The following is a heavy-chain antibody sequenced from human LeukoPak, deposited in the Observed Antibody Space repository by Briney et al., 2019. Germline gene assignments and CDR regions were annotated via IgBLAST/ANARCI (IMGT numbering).Heavy chain of an antibody. J-gene: IGHJ3*02. D-gene: IGHD3-22*01. CDR3: KRGYYDSSGFLDAFDI. V-gene: IGHV1-2*06. CDR1: GYTFTGYY. CDR2: INPNSGGT. Sequence: ASVKVSCKASGYTFTGYYMHWVRQAPGQGLEWMGRINPNSGGTNYAQKFQGRVTMTRDTSISTAYMELSRLRSDDTAVYYCKRGYYDSSGFLDAFDIWGQGTMVTVSS.